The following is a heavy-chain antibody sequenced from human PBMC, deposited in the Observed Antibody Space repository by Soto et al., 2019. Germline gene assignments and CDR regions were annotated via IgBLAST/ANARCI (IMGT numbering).Heavy chain of an antibody. CDR3: ASTPYYSGSGSYYTVRYYGMDV. D-gene: IGHD3-10*01. CDR1: GFTFSSYW. Sequence: EVQLVESGGGLVQPGGSLRLSCAASGFTFSSYWMSWVRQAPGKGLEWVANIKQDGSEKYYVDSVKGRFTISRDNAKNSLYLQMNSLRAEDAAVYYCASTPYYSGSGSYYTVRYYGMDVWGQGTTVTVSS. V-gene: IGHV3-7*05. CDR2: IKQDGSEK. J-gene: IGHJ6*02.